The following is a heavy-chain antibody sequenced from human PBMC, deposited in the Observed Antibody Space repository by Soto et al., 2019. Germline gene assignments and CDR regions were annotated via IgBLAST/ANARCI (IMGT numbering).Heavy chain of an antibody. Sequence: QVQLVQSGAEVKKPGASVKVSCKASGYTFTSYGISWVRQAPGQGLEWMGWISAYNGNTNYAQKLQGRVTMTTDTSXXTAYMELRSLRADDTAVYYCARDRGMVRAPGGMDVWGQGTTVTVSS. J-gene: IGHJ6*02. CDR1: GYTFTSYG. CDR2: ISAYNGNT. D-gene: IGHD3-10*01. V-gene: IGHV1-18*01. CDR3: ARDRGMVRAPGGMDV.